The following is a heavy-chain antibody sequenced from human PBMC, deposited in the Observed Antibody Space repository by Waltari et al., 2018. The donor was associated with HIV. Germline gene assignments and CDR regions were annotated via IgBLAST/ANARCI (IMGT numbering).Heavy chain of an antibody. D-gene: IGHD3-3*01. V-gene: IGHV1-2*02. J-gene: IGHJ4*02. CDR2: INPNSGGT. CDR1: GYTFTGDD. Sequence: QVQLVQSGAEVTKPGASVKVACKASGYTFTGDDMHGVRQAPGQGLEWMGWINPNSGGTNYAQKFQGRVTMTRDTSISTAYMELSRLRSDDTAVYYCARDSQGFWSGYYYWGQGTLVTVSS. CDR3: ARDSQGFWSGYYY.